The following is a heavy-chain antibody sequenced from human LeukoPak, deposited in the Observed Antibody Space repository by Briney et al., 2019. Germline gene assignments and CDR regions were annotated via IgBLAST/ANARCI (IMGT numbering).Heavy chain of an antibody. J-gene: IGHJ4*02. CDR2: IYYSGST. CDR3: ARESRYYGSGSQDY. CDR1: GGSISSSSYY. Sequence: SETLSLTCTVSGGSISSSSYYWGWIRQPPGKGLEWIGSIYYSGSTYYDPSLKSRVTISVDTSKNQFSLKLSSVTAADTAVYYCARESRYYGSGSQDYWGQGTLVTVSS. D-gene: IGHD3-10*01. V-gene: IGHV4-39*07.